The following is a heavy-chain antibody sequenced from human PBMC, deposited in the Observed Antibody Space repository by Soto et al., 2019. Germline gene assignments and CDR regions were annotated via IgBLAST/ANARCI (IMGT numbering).Heavy chain of an antibody. CDR1: GFKFTNYG. CDR2: IWHGGTSE. CDR3: ARDGVPLFLIPSELDF. V-gene: IGHV3-33*01. Sequence: QERLVESGGGVVQPGGSLRLSCAASGFKFTNYGMYWVRQAPGKGLGWVAVIWHGGTSEYYADSVKGRFTSSRDDSKNTLYLQMNNLRAEDTAVYYCARDGVPLFLIPSELDFWGQGTLVTVSS. D-gene: IGHD3-10*01. J-gene: IGHJ4*02.